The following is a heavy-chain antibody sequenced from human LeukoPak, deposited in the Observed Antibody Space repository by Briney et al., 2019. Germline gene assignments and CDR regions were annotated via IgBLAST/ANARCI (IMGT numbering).Heavy chain of an antibody. J-gene: IGHJ6*02. CDR1: GFTLSSYG. D-gene: IGHD4-23*01. CDR3: AKDSLRWSYFYYGMDV. Sequence: PGRSLRLSCAASGFTLSSYGMHWVRQAPGKGLEWVAVISYAGSNKYYVDSVKGRFTISRDNSKNTLYLQMNSLRADDTAVYYCAKDSLRWSYFYYGMDVWGQGTTVTVSS. V-gene: IGHV3-30*18. CDR2: ISYAGSNK.